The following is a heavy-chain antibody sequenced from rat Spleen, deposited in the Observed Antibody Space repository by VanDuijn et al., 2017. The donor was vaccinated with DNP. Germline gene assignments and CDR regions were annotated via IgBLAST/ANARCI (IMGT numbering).Heavy chain of an antibody. CDR3: TRNNNY. D-gene: IGHD1-10*01. V-gene: IGHV5-46*01. CDR2: ISTSGGST. CDR1: GFTFSSFP. Sequence: EVQLVESGGGLVQSGRSMKLSCAASGFTFSSFPMAWVRQAPTKGLEWVATISTSGGSTYYRDSVKGRFTISRDNAKSTLYLQMNSLRSEDTATYYCTRNNNYWGQGVMVTVSS. J-gene: IGHJ2*01.